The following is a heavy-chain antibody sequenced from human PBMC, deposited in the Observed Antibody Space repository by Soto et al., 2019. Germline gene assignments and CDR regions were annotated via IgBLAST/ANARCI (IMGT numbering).Heavy chain of an antibody. CDR3: ARARGAMVTPFDY. J-gene: IGHJ4*02. V-gene: IGHV3-53*04. CDR1: GFTVSSNY. D-gene: IGHD5-18*01. Sequence: EVQLVESGGGLVQPGGSLRLSCAASGFTVSSNYMSWVRQAPGKGLEWVSVIYSGGSTYYADSVKGRFTISRHNSKNTLYLQRNSRRAEDTAVYYCARARGAMVTPFDYWGQGTLFTVA. CDR2: IYSGGST.